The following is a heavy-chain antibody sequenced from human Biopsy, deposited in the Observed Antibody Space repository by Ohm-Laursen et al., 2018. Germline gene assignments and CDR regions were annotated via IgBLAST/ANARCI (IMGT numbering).Heavy chain of an antibody. J-gene: IGHJ4*02. D-gene: IGHD1-26*01. CDR3: ARVGAGAPSSDYFDY. CDR2: IYYSGST. V-gene: IGHV4-59*01. Sequence: SETLSLTCTVSGGSIGSFFWSWIRQPPGKGLVWIGYIYYSGSTNYNPSLRSRVTISVDRSKNQFSLELSSVTAADTTVYYCARVGAGAPSSDYFDYWGQGALVTVSS. CDR1: GGSIGSFF.